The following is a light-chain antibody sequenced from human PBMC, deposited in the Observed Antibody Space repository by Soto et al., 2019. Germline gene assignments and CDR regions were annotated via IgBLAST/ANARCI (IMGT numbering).Light chain of an antibody. CDR2: DSN. J-gene: IGLJ3*02. Sequence: QSVLTQPPSVSAAAGQKVTISCSGSSSNIGNNFVSWYQQLPGTAPKLLIYDSNKRPSGIPDRFSGPKSGTSATLGITGLQTGDEADYYCGTWDSSLSAGLFGGGTKVTVL. CDR3: GTWDSSLSAGL. CDR1: SSNIGNNF. V-gene: IGLV1-51*01.